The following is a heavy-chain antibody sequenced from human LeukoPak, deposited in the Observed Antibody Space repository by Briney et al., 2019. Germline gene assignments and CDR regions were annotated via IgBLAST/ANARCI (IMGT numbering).Heavy chain of an antibody. CDR1: GGSFSGYY. CDR2: INHSGST. Sequence: SETLSLTCAVYGGSFSGYYWSWIRQPPGKGLEWIGEINHSGSTNYNPSLKSRVTISVDTSKNQFSLKLSSVTAADTAVYYCAKGPTYYDFWSGYYSFDYWGQGTLVTVSS. J-gene: IGHJ4*02. V-gene: IGHV4-34*01. CDR3: AKGPTYYDFWSGYYSFDY. D-gene: IGHD3-3*01.